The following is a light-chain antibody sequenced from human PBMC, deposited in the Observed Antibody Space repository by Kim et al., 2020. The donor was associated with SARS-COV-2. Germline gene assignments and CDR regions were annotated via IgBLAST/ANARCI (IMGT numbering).Light chain of an antibody. V-gene: IGKV4-1*01. J-gene: IGKJ5*01. CDR3: QQYYSTPPIT. CDR1: QSVLYTSNNKNY. Sequence: DIVMTQSPDSLAVSLGARATINCKSSQSVLYTSNNKNYLAWYQQKPGQPPKVLVYWASVRQSGVPDRFSGSGSGTDFTLTISNLQAEDVAVYYCQQYYSTPPITFGQGTRLEIK. CDR2: WAS.